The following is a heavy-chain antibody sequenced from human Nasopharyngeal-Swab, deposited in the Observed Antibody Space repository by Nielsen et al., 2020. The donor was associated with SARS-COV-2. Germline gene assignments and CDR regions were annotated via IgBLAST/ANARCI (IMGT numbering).Heavy chain of an antibody. CDR3: ARGPTQQLVRDY. Sequence: WIRQPPGKGLEWIGEINHSGSTNYNPSHKRRVTISVDTSKNQFSLKLSSVTAADTAVYYCARGPTQQLVRDYWGQGTLVTVSS. J-gene: IGHJ4*02. CDR2: INHSGST. D-gene: IGHD6-13*01. V-gene: IGHV4-34*01.